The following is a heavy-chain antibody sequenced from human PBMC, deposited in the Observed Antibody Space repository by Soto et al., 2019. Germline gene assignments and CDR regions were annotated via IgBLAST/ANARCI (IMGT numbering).Heavy chain of an antibody. V-gene: IGHV5-51*01. Sequence: VKSSEERRGGSVSRSRRAPVRQKPRKGLEWMGIIYPGDSDIRYSPSFQGQVTISADKSISTAYLQWSSLKASDTAMYYCARHGIAVAGTKRYFDYWGQGTLVTVSS. D-gene: IGHD6-19*01. CDR1: GGSVSRSR. CDR2: IYPGDSDI. CDR3: ARHGIAVAGTKRYFDY. J-gene: IGHJ4*02.